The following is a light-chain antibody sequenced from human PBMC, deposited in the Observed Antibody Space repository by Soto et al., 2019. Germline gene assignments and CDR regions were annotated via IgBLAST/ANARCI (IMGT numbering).Light chain of an antibody. Sequence: QSVLTQPPSASGAPGQRVTISCSGSASNIGRDPVNWYQQVPGTAPKLLIYENNHRPSGVPDRFSGSKSGTSASLVISGLXSEDEAEYFCAGWDGSLKGFVFGTGTKVTVL. V-gene: IGLV1-44*01. J-gene: IGLJ1*01. CDR3: AGWDGSLKGFV. CDR1: ASNIGRDP. CDR2: ENN.